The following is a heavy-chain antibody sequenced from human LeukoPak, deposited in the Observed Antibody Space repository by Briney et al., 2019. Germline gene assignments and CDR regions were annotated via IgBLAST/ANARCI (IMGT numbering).Heavy chain of an antibody. D-gene: IGHD3-10*01. CDR2: TYYRSKWYN. CDR3: ARVYGSGSYGYYGMDV. Sequence: SQTLSLTCAISGDSFSSNSAAWNWIRQSPSRGLEWLRRTYYRSKWYNDYAVSVKSRITINPDTSKNQFSLQLNSVTPEDTAVYYCARVYGSGSYGYYGMDVWGQGTTVTVSS. J-gene: IGHJ6*02. CDR1: GDSFSSNSAA. V-gene: IGHV6-1*01.